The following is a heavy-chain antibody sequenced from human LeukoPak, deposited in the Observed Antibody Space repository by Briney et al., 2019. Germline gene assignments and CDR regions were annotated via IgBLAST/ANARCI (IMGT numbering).Heavy chain of an antibody. Sequence: ASVKVSCKASGYTFTAYHMHWVRQAPGQGLEWMGWISPNSGDTGFAQKFQGRVTMTRDTSISTAYLEPSRLRSDDTAVYYCVRSGYNWGFDYWGQGTLVTVSS. J-gene: IGHJ4*02. D-gene: IGHD1-1*01. CDR3: VRSGYNWGFDY. CDR1: GYTFTAYH. CDR2: ISPNSGDT. V-gene: IGHV1-2*02.